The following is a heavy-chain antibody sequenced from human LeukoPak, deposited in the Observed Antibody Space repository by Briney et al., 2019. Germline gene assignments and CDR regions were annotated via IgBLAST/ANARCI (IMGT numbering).Heavy chain of an antibody. Sequence: EGSLRLSCAASGFTFSTYAVNWVRQAPGKGLEWVSTISGSGGGTYYADSVKGRFTISRDNSKNTLYLQMSSLRAEDTAVYCCAKDRGRYYDSSGYYWGYYFDSWGQGILVTVST. J-gene: IGHJ4*02. CDR3: AKDRGRYYDSSGYYWGYYFDS. CDR2: ISGSGGGT. V-gene: IGHV3-23*01. CDR1: GFTFSTYA. D-gene: IGHD3-22*01.